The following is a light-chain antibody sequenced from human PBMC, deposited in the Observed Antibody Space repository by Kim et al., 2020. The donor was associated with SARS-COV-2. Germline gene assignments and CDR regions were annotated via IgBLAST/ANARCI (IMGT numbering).Light chain of an antibody. CDR1: QSVLYSSNNKNY. CDR2: WAS. CDR3: QQYYSTPLT. V-gene: IGKV4-1*01. Sequence: DIVMTQSPDSLAVSLGERATINCKSSQSVLYSSNNKNYLAWYQQKPGQPPKLLIYWASTRESGVPDRFSGSGSGTDFTLTISSLQAEDVAVYYCQQYYSTPLTFGVWTKVDIK. J-gene: IGKJ4*01.